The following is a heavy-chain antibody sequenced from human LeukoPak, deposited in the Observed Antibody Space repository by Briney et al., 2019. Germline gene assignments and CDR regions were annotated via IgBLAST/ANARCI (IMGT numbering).Heavy chain of an antibody. CDR2: INPGRGDT. D-gene: IGHD1-7*01. CDR1: GYILSMFW. Sequence: ASVKLSCKTSGYILSMFWMHWVRQAPGQGLEWMGIINPGRGDTTYAQKFQGRVSMTEDVTTNTVYMELSGVTSEDTSIYFCARDVSARGAGVGARGLLPLMNYFGFHMDVWGKGTPVTVSS. CDR3: ARDVSARGAGVGARGLLPLMNYFGFHMDV. V-gene: IGHV1-46*01. J-gene: IGHJ6*03.